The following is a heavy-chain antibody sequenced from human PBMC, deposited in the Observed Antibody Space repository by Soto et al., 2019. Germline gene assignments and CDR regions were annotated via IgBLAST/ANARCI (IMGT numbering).Heavy chain of an antibody. CDR3: ARARGGGNYYYGMDV. CDR2: IKQDGSEK. J-gene: IGHJ6*02. V-gene: IGHV3-7*03. CDR1: GFTFSSYW. D-gene: IGHD2-15*01. Sequence: GGSLRLSCAASGFTFSSYWMSWVRQAPGKGLEWVANIKQDGSEKYYVDSVKGRFTISRDNAKNSLYLQMNSLRAEDTAVYYCARARGGGNYYYGMDVWGQGTTVTVSS.